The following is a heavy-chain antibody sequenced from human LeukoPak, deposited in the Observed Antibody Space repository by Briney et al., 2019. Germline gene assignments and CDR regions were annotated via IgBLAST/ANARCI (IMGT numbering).Heavy chain of an antibody. V-gene: IGHV3-30-3*01. CDR3: ARDFFRRDGYNYYFDY. Sequence: GRSLRLSCAASGFTFSSYAMHWVRQAPGKGLEWVAVISYDGSNKYYADSVKGRFTISRDNSKNTLYLQTNSLRAEDTAVYYCARDFFRRDGYNYYFDYWGQGTLVTVSS. CDR1: GFTFSSYA. J-gene: IGHJ4*02. D-gene: IGHD5-24*01. CDR2: ISYDGSNK.